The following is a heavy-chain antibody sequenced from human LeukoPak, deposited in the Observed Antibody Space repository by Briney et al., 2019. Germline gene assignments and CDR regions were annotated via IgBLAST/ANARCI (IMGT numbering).Heavy chain of an antibody. CDR3: ATETGYGDYGIFDY. D-gene: IGHD4-17*01. V-gene: IGHV1-24*01. CDR1: GYTLTELS. Sequence: GASVKVSCKVSGYTLTELSMHWVRQAPGKGLEWMGGFDPEDGETIYAQKFQGRVTMTEDTSTDTAYMGLSSLRSEDTAVYYCATETGYGDYGIFDYWGQETLVTVSS. CDR2: FDPEDGET. J-gene: IGHJ4*02.